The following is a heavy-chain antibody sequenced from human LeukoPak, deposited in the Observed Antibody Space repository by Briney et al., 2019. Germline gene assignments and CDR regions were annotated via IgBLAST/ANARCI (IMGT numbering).Heavy chain of an antibody. Sequence: PGGSLRLSCAASGFTFSSYSMNWVRQAPGKGLEWVSYISGSGSSIHYVDSVKGRFTISRDNAKNSLYLQMNSLRAEDTAVYYCAREHVNWFDPWGQGTLVTVSS. CDR3: AREHVNWFDP. J-gene: IGHJ5*02. CDR2: ISGSGSSI. CDR1: GFTFSSYS. V-gene: IGHV3-48*03.